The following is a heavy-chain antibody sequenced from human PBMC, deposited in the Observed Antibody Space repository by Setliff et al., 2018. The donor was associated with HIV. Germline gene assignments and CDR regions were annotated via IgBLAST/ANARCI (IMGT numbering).Heavy chain of an antibody. Sequence: SVKVSCKASGGTFSNYAISWVRQAPGQGLEWMGGIIPIFGSTKYAQKFQGRVTITADESTSTADTELSSLRSEDTAVYYCTRDDHYYDSGSYYSDWYFDLWGRGTLVTVS. J-gene: IGHJ2*01. CDR2: IIPIFGST. CDR1: GGTFSNYA. D-gene: IGHD3-10*01. V-gene: IGHV1-69*13. CDR3: TRDDHYYDSGSYYSDWYFDL.